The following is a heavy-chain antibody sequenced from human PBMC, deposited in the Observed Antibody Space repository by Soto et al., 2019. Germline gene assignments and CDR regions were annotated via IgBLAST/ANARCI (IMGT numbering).Heavy chain of an antibody. V-gene: IGHV3-30*18. CDR3: AKDSYYYDSSGSLGY. D-gene: IGHD3-22*01. CDR1: GFTFSSYG. Sequence: GGSLRLSCAASGFTFSSYGMHWVRQAPGKGLEWVAVISYDGSNKYYADSVKSRFTISRDNSKNTLYLQMNSLRAEDTAVYYCAKDSYYYDSSGSLGYWGQGTLVTVSS. CDR2: ISYDGSNK. J-gene: IGHJ4*02.